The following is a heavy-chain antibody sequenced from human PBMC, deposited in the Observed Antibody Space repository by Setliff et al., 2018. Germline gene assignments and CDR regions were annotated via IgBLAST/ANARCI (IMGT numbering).Heavy chain of an antibody. J-gene: IGHJ4*02. CDR2: FDPEDGET. CDR1: GYTLTELS. D-gene: IGHD5-18*01. V-gene: IGHV1-24*01. CDR3: ATSVSWIQLVLYPQGHPEPFDY. Sequence: ASVKVFCKVSGYTLTELSMHWVRQAPGKGLELMGGFDPEDGETIYAQKFQGRVTMTEDTSTDTAYMELSSLRSEDTAVYYCATSVSWIQLVLYPQGHPEPFDYWGQGTLVTVSS.